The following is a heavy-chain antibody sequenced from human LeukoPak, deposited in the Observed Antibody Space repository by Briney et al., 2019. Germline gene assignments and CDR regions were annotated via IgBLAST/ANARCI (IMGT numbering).Heavy chain of an antibody. CDR2: ISSSSSYI. Sequence: PGGSLRLSCAASGFTFSSYSTNWVRQAPGKGMEWVSSISSSSSYIYYADSVKGRFTISRDNAKKSLYLQMNSLRAEDTAVYYCARYSSSPSDYYYYYCMDVWGQGTTVTVSS. CDR3: ARYSSSPSDYYYYYCMDV. V-gene: IGHV3-21*01. J-gene: IGHJ6*02. CDR1: GFTFSSYS. D-gene: IGHD6-13*01.